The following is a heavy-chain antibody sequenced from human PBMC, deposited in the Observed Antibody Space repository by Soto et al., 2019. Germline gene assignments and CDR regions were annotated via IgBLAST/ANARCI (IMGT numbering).Heavy chain of an antibody. CDR1: GGSISSGGYY. CDR3: ARGSSIAGLYYGMDV. D-gene: IGHD6-6*01. Sequence: QVQLQESGPGLVKPSQTLSLTCTVSGGSISSGGYYWTWIRQHPGKGLEWIGYNYYSGITYYNPSLKSRVTISLDTYKNQFSLKLSSVTAAYTAVYYCARGSSIAGLYYGMDVWGQGTTVTVSS. CDR2: NYYSGIT. J-gene: IGHJ6*02. V-gene: IGHV4-31*03.